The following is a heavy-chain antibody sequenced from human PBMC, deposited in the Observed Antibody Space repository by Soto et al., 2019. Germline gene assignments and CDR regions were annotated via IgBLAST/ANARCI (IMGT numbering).Heavy chain of an antibody. CDR3: AKGAPFTIVGVVTNNWFDP. CDR2: ISGSGGST. Sequence: GGSLRLSCAASGFTFSSYAMSWVRQAPGKGLEWVSAISGSGGSTYYADSVKGRFTISRDNSKNTLYLQMNSLRAEDTAVYYCAKGAPFTIVGVVTNNWFDPWGQGTLVTVSS. J-gene: IGHJ5*02. V-gene: IGHV3-23*01. D-gene: IGHD3-3*01. CDR1: GFTFSSYA.